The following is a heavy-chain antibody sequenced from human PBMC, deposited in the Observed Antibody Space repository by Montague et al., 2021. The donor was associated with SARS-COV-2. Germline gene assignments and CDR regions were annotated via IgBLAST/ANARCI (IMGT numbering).Heavy chain of an antibody. CDR3: ARAGGGVIRGKFCFDY. CDR1: GGSISSYY. V-gene: IGHV4-59*01. J-gene: IGHJ4*02. D-gene: IGHD3-10*01. Sequence: SETLSLTCTVSGGSISSYYWSWIRQPPGKRLEWIGYIYYSGSTNYNPSLKSRVTISVATSKNQFSLELSSVTAADTAVYHCARAGGGVIRGKFCFDYWGQGTLVTVSS. CDR2: IYYSGST.